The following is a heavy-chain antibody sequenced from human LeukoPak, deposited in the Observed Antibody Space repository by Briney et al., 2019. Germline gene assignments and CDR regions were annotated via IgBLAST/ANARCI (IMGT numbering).Heavy chain of an antibody. CDR2: IIPIFGTA. Sequence: SVKVSCKXSGGTFSSYAISWVRQAPGQGLEWMGGIIPIFGTANYAQKFQGRVTITTDESTSTAYMELSSLRSEDTAVYYCANSITGTTPDYWGQGTLVTVSS. D-gene: IGHD1-7*01. CDR1: GGTFSSYA. J-gene: IGHJ4*02. CDR3: ANSITGTTPDY. V-gene: IGHV1-69*05.